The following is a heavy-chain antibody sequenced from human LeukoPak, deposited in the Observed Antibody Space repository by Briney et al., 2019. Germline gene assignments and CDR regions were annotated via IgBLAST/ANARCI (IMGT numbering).Heavy chain of an antibody. CDR3: ARGVLYF. CDR1: RFTFSTYW. D-gene: IGHD5/OR15-5a*01. Sequence: PGGSLRLSCVASRFTFSTYWMPWVRQVPGKGLESVSRINSDGTYTSYADSVKGRFTTSRDNAKNTLFLQMNSLRAEDTAIYYCARGVLYFWGQGTLVTVSS. CDR2: INSDGTYT. J-gene: IGHJ4*02. V-gene: IGHV3-74*01.